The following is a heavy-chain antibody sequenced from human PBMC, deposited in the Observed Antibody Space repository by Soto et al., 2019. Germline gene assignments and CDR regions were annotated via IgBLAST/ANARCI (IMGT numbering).Heavy chain of an antibody. D-gene: IGHD3-22*01. V-gene: IGHV1-18*01. Sequence: ASVKVSCKASGYTFTSYGISWVRQAPGQGLEWMGWISAYNGNTNYAQKLRGRVTMTTDTSTSTAYMELRRLRSDDTAVYYCARDTYYYDSSGYYAPYYYYGMDVWGQGTTVTVSS. CDR3: ARDTYYYDSSGYYAPYYYYGMDV. CDR2: ISAYNGNT. J-gene: IGHJ6*02. CDR1: GYTFTSYG.